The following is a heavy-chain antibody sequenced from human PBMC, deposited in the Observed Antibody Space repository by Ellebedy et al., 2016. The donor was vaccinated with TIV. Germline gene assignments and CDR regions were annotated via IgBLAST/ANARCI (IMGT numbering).Heavy chain of an antibody. CDR3: ARAGYCSGGSCGPHDAFNI. Sequence: GGSLRLSCKGSGYSFTSYWIGWVRQMPGKGLEWMGIIYPGDSDTRYSPSFQGQVTISADKSISIAYLQWSSLKASDTAMYYCARAGYCSGGSCGPHDAFNIWGQGTMVTVSS. V-gene: IGHV5-51*01. CDR2: IYPGDSDT. CDR1: GYSFTSYW. J-gene: IGHJ3*02. D-gene: IGHD2-15*01.